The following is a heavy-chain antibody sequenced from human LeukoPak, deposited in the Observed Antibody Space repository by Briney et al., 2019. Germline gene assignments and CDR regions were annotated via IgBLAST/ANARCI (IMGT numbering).Heavy chain of an antibody. D-gene: IGHD5-24*01. CDR3: ARGRRDGYMLLWEDY. Sequence: SETLFLTRTVSGGSISSYYWGWIRQPPGNGLEWIGSIYYSGSTYYNPSLKSRVTISVDTSKNQFSLKLSSVTAADTAVYYCARGRRDGYMLLWEDYWGQGTLVTVSS. CDR1: GGSISSYY. V-gene: IGHV4-39*07. J-gene: IGHJ4*02. CDR2: IYYSGST.